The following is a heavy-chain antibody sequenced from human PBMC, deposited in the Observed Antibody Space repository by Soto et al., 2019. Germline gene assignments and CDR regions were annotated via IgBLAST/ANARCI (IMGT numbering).Heavy chain of an antibody. D-gene: IGHD3-9*01. CDR3: ARHYRYYDILTGPIYFDY. V-gene: IGHV4-61*08. Sequence: TSETLSLTCTVSGGSTSSGGYYWSWIRQHPGKGLEWIGYIYYSGSTNYNPSLKSRVTISVDTSKNQFSLKLSSVTAADTAVYYCARHYRYYDILTGPIYFDYWGQGTLVTVSS. CDR1: GGSTSSGGYY. CDR2: IYYSGST. J-gene: IGHJ4*02.